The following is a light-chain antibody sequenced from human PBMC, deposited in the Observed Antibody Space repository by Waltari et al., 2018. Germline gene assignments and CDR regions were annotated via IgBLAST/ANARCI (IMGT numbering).Light chain of an antibody. V-gene: IGKV2-28*01. CDR2: LGS. CDR3: MQTLQSLWT. CDR1: QSLLQNNGYYH. J-gene: IGKJ1*01. Sequence: DIVMTQSPLSLPVTPGEPASISCRSSQSLLQNNGYYHLDWYLQKPGQSPQLLIYLGSNRASGVPDRFSGSASGTDFTLKISRVEAEDVGVYYCMQTLQSLWTFGQGTKVELK.